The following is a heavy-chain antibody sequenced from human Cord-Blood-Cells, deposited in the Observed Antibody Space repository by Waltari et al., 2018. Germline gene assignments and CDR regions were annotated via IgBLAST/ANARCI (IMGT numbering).Heavy chain of an antibody. V-gene: IGHV3-33*01. CDR3: ARDRSILEWLFDY. CDR1: GFTFSSYG. J-gene: IGHJ4*02. CDR2: IWYDGSNK. Sequence: QVQLVASGGGVVQPGRSLRRSCAASGFTFSSYGTPWGSQAPGKGLEWVAVIWYDGSNKYYADSVKGRFTISRDNSKNTLYLQMNSLRAEDTAVYYCARDRSILEWLFDYWGQGTLVTVSS. D-gene: IGHD3-3*01.